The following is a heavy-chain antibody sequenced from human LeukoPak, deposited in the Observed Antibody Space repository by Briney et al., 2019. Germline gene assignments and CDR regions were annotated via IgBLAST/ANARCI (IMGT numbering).Heavy chain of an antibody. V-gene: IGHV4-4*07. CDR1: GGSISTHY. D-gene: IGHD5-24*01. Sequence: ASETLSLTCTVSGGSISTHYWSWIRQPAGKGLEWIGRISTTGSTNQNPSLESRVTMSIDTSKNQFSLKLSSVTAADTAVYYCAREVEMATKFDYWGQGTLDTVSS. CDR2: ISTTGST. CDR3: AREVEMATKFDY. J-gene: IGHJ4*02.